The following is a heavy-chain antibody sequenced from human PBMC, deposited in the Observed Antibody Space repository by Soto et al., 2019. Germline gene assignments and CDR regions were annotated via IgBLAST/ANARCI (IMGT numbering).Heavy chain of an antibody. CDR3: AKDRSYDILTGHINYFDY. CDR1: GFTFSSYG. J-gene: IGHJ4*02. Sequence: QVQLVESGGGVVQPGRSLRLSCAASGFTFSSYGMHWVRQAPGKGLEWVAVISYDGSNKYYADSVKGRFTISRDNSKNTLYLQMNSLRAEDTAVYYCAKDRSYDILTGHINYFDYWGQGTLVTVSS. D-gene: IGHD3-9*01. V-gene: IGHV3-30*18. CDR2: ISYDGSNK.